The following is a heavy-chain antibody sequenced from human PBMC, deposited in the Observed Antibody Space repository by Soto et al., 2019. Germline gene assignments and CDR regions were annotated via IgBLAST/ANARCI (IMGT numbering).Heavy chain of an antibody. V-gene: IGHV3-23*01. Sequence: GCRNLWCAASPVTFWALSVGWVRPAPGKGLEWVSTFTAAGRNTFYADSVKGRFTIPRDNAKSTLYLHVNILRVDDTAVYYCAKMGGGNLPKLFHVWGHGTLGTFS. J-gene: IGHJ1*01. CDR3: AKMGGGNLPKLFHV. CDR2: FTAAGRNT. D-gene: IGHD6-6*01. CDR1: PVTFWALS.